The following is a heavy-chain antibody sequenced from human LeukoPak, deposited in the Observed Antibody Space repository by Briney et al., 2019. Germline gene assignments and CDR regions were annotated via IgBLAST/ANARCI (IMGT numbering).Heavy chain of an antibody. V-gene: IGHV4-38-2*02. CDR2: FYYGGST. Sequence: PSETLSLTCTVSGYSISSGYYWGWIRRPPGTRLEWIGSFYYGGSTYYNPSLKSRVTNSVDTSKNQFSLKLNSVTAADTAVYYCARDYYDSSDYFDPWGQGALVTVSS. J-gene: IGHJ5*02. CDR1: GYSISSGYY. D-gene: IGHD3-22*01. CDR3: ARDYYDSSDYFDP.